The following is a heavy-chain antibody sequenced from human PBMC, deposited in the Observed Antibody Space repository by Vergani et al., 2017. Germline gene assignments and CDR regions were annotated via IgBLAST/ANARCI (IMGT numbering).Heavy chain of an antibody. CDR3: ARDANYYGSGGYYNQGDWYFDL. J-gene: IGHJ2*01. D-gene: IGHD3-10*01. CDR1: GGSISSSNW. V-gene: IGHV4-4*02. Sequence: QVQLQESGPGLVKPSGTLSLTCAVSGGSISSSNWWSWVRQPPGKGLEWIGELYHSGSTNYNPALKSRVTISVDKSKNQFSLKLSSVTAADTAVYYCARDANYYGSGGYYNQGDWYFDLWGRGTLVTVSS. CDR2: LYHSGST.